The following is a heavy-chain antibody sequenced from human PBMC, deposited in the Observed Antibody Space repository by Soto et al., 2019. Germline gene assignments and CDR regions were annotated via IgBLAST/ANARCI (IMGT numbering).Heavy chain of an antibody. V-gene: IGHV1-3*01. J-gene: IGHJ4*02. D-gene: IGHD3-22*01. CDR2: INAGNGDT. CDR3: ARDWTHYDRSGPRDY. Sequence: GASVQVSCKASGDTFTSYPMHWVRQAPGQGLEWMGWINAGNGDTKYSQKFQGRVTITRDTSAITAYMELSSLRSEDTAVYYCARDWTHYDRSGPRDYWGQGTLVTVSS. CDR1: GDTFTSYP.